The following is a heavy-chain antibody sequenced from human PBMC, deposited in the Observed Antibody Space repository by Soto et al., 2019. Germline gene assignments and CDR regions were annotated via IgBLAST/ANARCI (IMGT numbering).Heavy chain of an antibody. D-gene: IGHD1-20*01. CDR2: ISYDGSSK. V-gene: IGHV3-30*14. Sequence: PGGSLRLSCAASGVTFSNFAMHWVRQAPGKGLEWVAFISYDGSSKYYADSVKGRFTISRDNSTNILYLQLNRLIADDTAVYYFARDRSLTYLYYHSGLDVWGQGTTVTVSS. J-gene: IGHJ6*02. CDR3: ARDRSLTYLYYHSGLDV. CDR1: GVTFSNFA.